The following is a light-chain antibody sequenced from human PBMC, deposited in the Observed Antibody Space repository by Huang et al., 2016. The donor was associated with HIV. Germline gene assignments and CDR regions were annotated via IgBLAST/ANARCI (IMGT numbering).Light chain of an antibody. CDR2: SAS. J-gene: IGKJ5*01. V-gene: IGKV1-39*01. Sequence: IQMTKSPSSLSASVGDRVTITCRASQSIDGYLNWYQQKPGKAPKLLISSASTLHTGVTSMFSGSGSGSDYTLIIDNLQADDVATCFCQHSYSTLITFGQGSRLDTK. CDR1: QSIDGY. CDR3: QHSYSTLIT.